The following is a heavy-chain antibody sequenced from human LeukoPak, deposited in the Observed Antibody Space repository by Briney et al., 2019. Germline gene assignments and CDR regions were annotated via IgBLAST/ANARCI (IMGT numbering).Heavy chain of an antibody. CDR1: GGSFSGYY. D-gene: IGHD3-22*01. V-gene: IGHV4-34*01. CDR3: ASNSGYGVNFFDY. Sequence: PSETLSLTCAVYGGSFSGYYWSWIRQPPGKGLEWIGSIYYSGSTYYNPSLKSRVTISVDTSKNQFSLKLSSVTAADTAVYYCASNSGYGVNFFDYWGQGTLVTVSS. CDR2: IYYSGST. J-gene: IGHJ4*02.